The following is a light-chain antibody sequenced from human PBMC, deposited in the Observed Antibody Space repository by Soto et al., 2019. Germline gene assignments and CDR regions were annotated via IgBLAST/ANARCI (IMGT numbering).Light chain of an antibody. Sequence: IELTQSPCSLSVSPGHRATISCRASQSVDTTFFAWYQKKPDQAHLLLIYGSSKKATGIPDMFSGSGSGTDFPLISSIQAPEDFALYYFQQYISPVTFGQGTKVEIK. CDR3: QQYISPVT. J-gene: IGKJ1*01. CDR1: QSVDTTF. V-gene: IGKV3-20*01. CDR2: GSS.